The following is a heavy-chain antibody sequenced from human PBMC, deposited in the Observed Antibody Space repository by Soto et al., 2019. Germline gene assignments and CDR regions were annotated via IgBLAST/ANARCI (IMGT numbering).Heavy chain of an antibody. CDR3: AKARAISAYYYDSKPEDYFDY. Sequence: SLRLSCAASGFTFSSYGMHWVRQAPGKGLEWVAVISYDGSNKYYADSVKGRFTISRDNSKNTLYLQMNSLRAEDTAVYYCAKARAISAYYYDSKPEDYFDYWGQGTLVTVSS. J-gene: IGHJ4*02. D-gene: IGHD3-22*01. CDR1: GFTFSSYG. V-gene: IGHV3-30*18. CDR2: ISYDGSNK.